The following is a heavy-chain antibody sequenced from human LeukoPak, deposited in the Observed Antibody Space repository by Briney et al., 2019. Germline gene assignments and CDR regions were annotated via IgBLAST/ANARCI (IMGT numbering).Heavy chain of an antibody. J-gene: IGHJ4*02. CDR1: GFTFSSYA. CDR3: AKGDGLQSHFDY. Sequence: GGSLRLSCAASGFTFSSYAMSWVRQAPGKGLEWVSAISGSGGSTYYADSVKGRFTISRDNSKNTLYLQMNGLRAEDTAVYYCAKGDGLQSHFDYWGQGTLVTVSS. V-gene: IGHV3-23*01. CDR2: ISGSGGST. D-gene: IGHD5-24*01.